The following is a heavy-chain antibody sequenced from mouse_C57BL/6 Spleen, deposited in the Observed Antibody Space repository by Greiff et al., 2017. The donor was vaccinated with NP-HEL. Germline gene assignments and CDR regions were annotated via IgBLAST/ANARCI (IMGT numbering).Heavy chain of an antibody. J-gene: IGHJ4*01. V-gene: IGHV5-17*01. CDR3: ARLDYGYYYAMDD. D-gene: IGHD2-4*01. Sequence: EVKLVESGGGLVKPGGSLKLSCAASGFTFSDYGLHWVRQAPEKGLEWVAYISSGSSTIYYADTVKGRFTISRDNAKNTLFLQMTSLRSEDTAMYYCARLDYGYYYAMDDWGQGTSVTVSS. CDR2: ISSGSSTI. CDR1: GFTFSDYG.